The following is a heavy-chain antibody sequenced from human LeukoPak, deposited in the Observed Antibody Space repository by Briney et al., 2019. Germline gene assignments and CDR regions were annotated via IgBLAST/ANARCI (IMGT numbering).Heavy chain of an antibody. CDR2: INHSGST. D-gene: IGHD3-22*01. Sequence: PSETLSLTCAVYGGSFSGYYWSWIRQPPGKGLEWIGEINHSGSTNYNPSLKSRVTISVDTSKNQFSLKLSSVTAAYTAVYYCATRRAHDSSGYYGAWGQGTLVTVSS. V-gene: IGHV4-34*01. CDR1: GGSFSGYY. J-gene: IGHJ5*02. CDR3: ATRRAHDSSGYYGA.